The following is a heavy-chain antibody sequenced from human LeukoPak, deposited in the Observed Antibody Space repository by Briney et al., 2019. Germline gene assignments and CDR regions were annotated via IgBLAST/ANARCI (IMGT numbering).Heavy chain of an antibody. Sequence: ASVKVSCKASGYTFTGYYMHWVRQAPGQGLEWMGWINPTSSGTNYAQKFQGRVTMTRDTSISTAYMEVSRLTSDDTAVFYCAREGSGYPYWGQGTLVTASS. CDR2: INPTSSGT. V-gene: IGHV1-2*02. J-gene: IGHJ4*02. CDR1: GYTFTGYY. CDR3: AREGSGYPY. D-gene: IGHD5-12*01.